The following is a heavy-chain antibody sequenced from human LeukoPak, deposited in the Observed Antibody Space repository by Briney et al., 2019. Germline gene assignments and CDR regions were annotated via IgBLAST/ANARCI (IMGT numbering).Heavy chain of an antibody. CDR1: GFTFSSSA. D-gene: IGHD2-15*01. CDR2: IGSSNVYT. J-gene: IGHJ4*02. Sequence: GESLRLSCAASGFTFSSSAMSWVRQAPGKGLEWISKIGSSNVYTNYADSVKGRFTISRDNADNSLFLQMDSLRAEDTAVYYCARVYCSGGACNRYFFDFWGQGTLVTVSS. CDR3: ARVYCSGGACNRYFFDF. V-gene: IGHV3-21*05.